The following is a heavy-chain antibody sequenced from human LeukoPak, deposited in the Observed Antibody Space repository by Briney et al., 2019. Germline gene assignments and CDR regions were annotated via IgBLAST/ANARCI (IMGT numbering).Heavy chain of an antibody. Sequence: GGSLRLSCAASGFTFSSYNMNWVRQAPGKGLEWVSYISTSSSTIYYADSVKGRFTIYRDNARNSLFLQMSSLRDEDTAVYYCARGLWFGELSRSDYWGQGTLVTVSS. CDR1: GFTFSSYN. D-gene: IGHD3-10*01. V-gene: IGHV3-48*02. J-gene: IGHJ4*02. CDR3: ARGLWFGELSRSDY. CDR2: ISTSSSTI.